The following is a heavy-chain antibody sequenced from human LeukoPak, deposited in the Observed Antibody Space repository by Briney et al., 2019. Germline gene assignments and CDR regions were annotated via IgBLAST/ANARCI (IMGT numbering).Heavy chain of an antibody. D-gene: IGHD3-9*01. CDR2: IAYDGSNK. Sequence: GGSLRLSCAASGFTFSSYGMHWVRQAPGKGLEWVAVIAYDGSNKYYADSVKGRFTISRDNSKNTLYLQMNSLRAEDTAVYYCAKDQYDILTGYYQGGAFDIWGQGTMVTVSS. J-gene: IGHJ3*02. CDR1: GFTFSSYG. CDR3: AKDQYDILTGYYQGGAFDI. V-gene: IGHV3-30*18.